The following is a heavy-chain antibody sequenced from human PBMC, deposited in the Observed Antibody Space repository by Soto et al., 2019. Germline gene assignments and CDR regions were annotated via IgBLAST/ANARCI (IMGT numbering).Heavy chain of an antibody. CDR3: ARDHCSSTSCPLAGYYYMDV. V-gene: IGHV3-7*01. CDR2: IKQDGSEK. J-gene: IGHJ6*03. D-gene: IGHD2-2*01. Sequence: GGSLRLSCAASGFTFSSYWMSWVRQAPGKGLEWVANIKQDGSEKYYVDSVKGRFTISRDKAKNSLYLQMNSLRAEDTAVYYCARDHCSSTSCPLAGYYYMDVGGKGTTVTVSS. CDR1: GFTFSSYW.